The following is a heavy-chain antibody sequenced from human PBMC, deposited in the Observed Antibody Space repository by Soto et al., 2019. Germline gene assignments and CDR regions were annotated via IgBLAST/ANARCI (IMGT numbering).Heavy chain of an antibody. V-gene: IGHV4-59*01. CDR3: ARHVWVGWFDP. D-gene: IGHD2-15*01. CDR1: GGSISSFY. CDR2: IYYIGST. Sequence: QVQLQESGPGLVKPSETLSITCTISGGSISSFYWSWIRQPPGKGLEWIGYIYYIGSTNYNPSLKSRVTISVDTSKNQFSLKLNSVTAADTAVYYSARHVWVGWFDPWGQGTLVTVSA. J-gene: IGHJ5*02.